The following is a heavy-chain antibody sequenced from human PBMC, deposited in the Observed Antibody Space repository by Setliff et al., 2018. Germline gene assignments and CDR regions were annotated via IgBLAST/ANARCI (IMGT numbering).Heavy chain of an antibody. CDR2: INHSGST. J-gene: IGHJ4*02. CDR3: AKGGGGYHSDS. CDR1: GGSFSGYY. V-gene: IGHV4-34*01. D-gene: IGHD2-15*01. Sequence: PSETLSLTCAVYGGSFSGYYWSWIRQPPGKGLEWIGEINHSGSTNYNPSLKSRVTISVDTSKNQFSLKLSSVTAADTAVYCCAKGGGGYHSDSWGQGILVTVSS.